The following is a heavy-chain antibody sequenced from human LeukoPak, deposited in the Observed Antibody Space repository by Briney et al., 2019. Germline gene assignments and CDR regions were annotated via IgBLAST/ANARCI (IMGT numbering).Heavy chain of an antibody. CDR2: IKQDGSEK. Sequence: GGSLRLSCAASGFTFTSYWMSWVRQAPGKGLEWVANIKQDGSEKYYVDSVKGRFTISRDNAKNSLYLQVNSLRAEDTAVYYCARLIAVAGTPRFGDYWGQGTLVTVSS. J-gene: IGHJ4*02. CDR3: ARLIAVAGTPRFGDY. V-gene: IGHV3-7*01. D-gene: IGHD6-19*01. CDR1: GFTFTSYW.